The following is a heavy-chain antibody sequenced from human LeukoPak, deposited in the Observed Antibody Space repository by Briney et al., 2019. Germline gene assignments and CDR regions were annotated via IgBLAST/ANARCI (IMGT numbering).Heavy chain of an antibody. Sequence: SETLSLTCTVSGGSISSYYWSWIRQPAGKGLEWIGRIYISGSTNYNPSLKSRVTISVDTSKNQFSLKLSSVTAADTAVYYCARDYYDSSGFYYFDYWGQGTLVTVSS. J-gene: IGHJ4*02. CDR3: ARDYYDSSGFYYFDY. D-gene: IGHD3-22*01. CDR2: IYISGST. V-gene: IGHV4-4*07. CDR1: GGSISSYY.